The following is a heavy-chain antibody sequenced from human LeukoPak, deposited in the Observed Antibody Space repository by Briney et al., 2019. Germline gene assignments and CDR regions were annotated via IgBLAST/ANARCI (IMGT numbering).Heavy chain of an antibody. J-gene: IGHJ4*02. D-gene: IGHD2-21*02. CDR3: ARVALYCGGDCFNPWFDY. V-gene: IGHV4-39*07. CDR1: GGSISSSSYY. CDR2: IFYSGST. Sequence: SETLSLTCTVSGGSISSSSYYWGWIRQPPGKGLEWIGSIFYSGSTYFNPSLKSRVTISVDMSKNQFSLKLSSVTAADTAVYYCARVALYCGGDCFNPWFDYWGQGTLVTVSS.